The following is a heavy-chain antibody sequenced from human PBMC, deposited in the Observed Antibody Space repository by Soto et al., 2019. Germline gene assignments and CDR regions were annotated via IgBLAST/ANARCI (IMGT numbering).Heavy chain of an antibody. CDR3: VIVVAIPGYPDN. CDR1: GGTFSSYA. D-gene: IGHD5-12*01. Sequence: QVQLVQSGAEVRQPASSVKVSCKTSGGTFSSYAISWVRQAPGQGLEWMGGIVPIVDTSTYAQKFQGRVTINEDESTSTVYMELSSLRSDDTAVYYCVIVVAIPGYPDNWGQGTLVTVSS. CDR2: IVPIVDTS. V-gene: IGHV1-69*12. J-gene: IGHJ4*02.